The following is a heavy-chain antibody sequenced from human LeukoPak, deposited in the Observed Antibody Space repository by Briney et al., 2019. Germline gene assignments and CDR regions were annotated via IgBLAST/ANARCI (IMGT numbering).Heavy chain of an antibody. V-gene: IGHV3-21*01. CDR1: GFTSTPSE. CDR2: ISSTGAYI. D-gene: IGHD6-25*01. J-gene: IGHJ4*02. Sequence: GGSLRLSCAASGFTSTPSELNWVRQAPGKGLEWVSSISSTGAYIYHADSMDGRFTVSRDNARNLLYLHMNSLRAEDSAMYFCARVSSNPYSRGYYHFDYWGQGTLVTVSS. CDR3: ARVSSNPYSRGYYHFDY.